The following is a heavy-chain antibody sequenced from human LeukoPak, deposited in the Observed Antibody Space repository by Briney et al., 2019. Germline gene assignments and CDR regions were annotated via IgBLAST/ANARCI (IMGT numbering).Heavy chain of an antibody. CDR3: VKSAGKDGYRDVFDI. Sequence: GGSLRLSCVPSGITFSNSALSWVRQAPGKGLEWVSTITKSGGQTHYADSVRGLFTISRDIFKNTLYLQMNSLRAEDTAVYHCVKSAGKDGYRDVFDIWGQGTVVTVSS. D-gene: IGHD5-24*01. V-gene: IGHV3-23*01. CDR1: GITFSNSA. CDR2: ITKSGGQT. J-gene: IGHJ3*02.